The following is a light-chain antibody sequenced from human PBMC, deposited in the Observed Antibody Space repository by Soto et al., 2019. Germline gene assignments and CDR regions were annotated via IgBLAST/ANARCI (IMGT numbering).Light chain of an antibody. Sequence: QSVLTQPPSASGTPGQRVTISCSGSTSNIGTNTVNWFQHLPGSAPKLLIYTNDQRPSWVPDRFSGSRSGTSASLAISGLQSEDEADYYCATWDDSVYVFGTGTKLTVL. CDR3: ATWDDSVYV. J-gene: IGLJ1*01. V-gene: IGLV1-44*01. CDR1: TSNIGTNT. CDR2: TND.